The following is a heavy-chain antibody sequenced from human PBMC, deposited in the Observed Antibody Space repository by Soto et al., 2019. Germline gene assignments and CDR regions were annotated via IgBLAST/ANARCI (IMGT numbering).Heavy chain of an antibody. V-gene: IGHV3-23*01. CDR2: ISGRGGST. D-gene: IGHD2-15*01. Sequence: XGSLILSAAFSGLTFSSYPMSWVGQAPGKGLEWVSSISGRGGSTYYADSVKGRFTISRDNSKNTLYLQMNSLRVEDTAVYYCDKDTEVVPGPSEYWGQGTLVTVPS. CDR1: GLTFSSYP. J-gene: IGHJ4*02. CDR3: DKDTEVVPGPSEY.